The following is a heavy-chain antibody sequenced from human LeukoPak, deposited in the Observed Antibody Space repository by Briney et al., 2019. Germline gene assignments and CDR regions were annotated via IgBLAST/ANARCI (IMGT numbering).Heavy chain of an antibody. D-gene: IGHD3-22*01. CDR3: ARGRSSGYYDY. Sequence: SETLSLTCTVSGGSISSSSYYWGWIRQPPGKGLEWIGSIYYSGSTYYNPSLKSRVTISVDTSKNQFSLKLSSVTVADTAVYYCARGRSSGYYDYWGQGTLVTVSS. CDR2: IYYSGST. J-gene: IGHJ4*02. CDR1: GGSISSSSYY. V-gene: IGHV4-39*01.